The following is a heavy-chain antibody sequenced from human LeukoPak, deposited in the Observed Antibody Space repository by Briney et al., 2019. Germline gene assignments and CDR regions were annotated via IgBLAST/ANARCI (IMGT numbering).Heavy chain of an antibody. D-gene: IGHD6-19*01. V-gene: IGHV5-51*01. J-gene: IGHJ4*02. Sequence: ESLKISCKGSGYSFTSYWIGWVRQMPGKGLEWMGIIYPGDSDTRYSPSFQGQVTISADKSISTAYLQWSSLKASDTAMYYCARHLGARQVAGDFDYWGQGTLVTVSS. CDR3: ARHLGARQVAGDFDY. CDR1: GYSFTSYW. CDR2: IYPGDSDT.